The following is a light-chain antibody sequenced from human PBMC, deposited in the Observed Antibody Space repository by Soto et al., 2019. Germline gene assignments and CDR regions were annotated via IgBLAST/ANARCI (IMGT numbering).Light chain of an antibody. CDR2: DDS. CDR1: TIASKG. Sequence: SYELTQPPSVSVAPGQTARITCGGVTIASKGVHWYQQKPGQAPVLVVHDDSDRSSGIPERFSGSISWNTATLTISRVEAGDEADYYCQVWDSSTDQLYVFGTGTKLTVL. CDR3: QVWDSSTDQLYV. J-gene: IGLJ1*01. V-gene: IGLV3-21*02.